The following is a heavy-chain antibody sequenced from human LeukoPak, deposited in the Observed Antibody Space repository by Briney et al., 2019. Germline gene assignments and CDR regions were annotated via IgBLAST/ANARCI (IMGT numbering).Heavy chain of an antibody. V-gene: IGHV3-48*01. CDR2: ISSSSSTI. Sequence: GGSLRLSCAASGFTFSSYSMNWVCQAPGKGLEWVSYISSSSSTIYYADSVKGRFTISRDNAKNSLYLQMNSLRAEDTAVYYCARVIPGYDAFDMWGQGTMVSVSS. D-gene: IGHD1-1*01. CDR3: ARVIPGYDAFDM. J-gene: IGHJ3*02. CDR1: GFTFSSYS.